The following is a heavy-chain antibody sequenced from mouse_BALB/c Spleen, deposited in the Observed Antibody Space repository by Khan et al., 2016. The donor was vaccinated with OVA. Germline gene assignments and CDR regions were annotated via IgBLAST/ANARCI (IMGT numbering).Heavy chain of an antibody. Sequence: VQLKQSGPGLVAPSQSLSITCTISGFSLTNYGVHWVRQPPGKGLEWLVVIWSDGSTTYNSALKSRLTICKDNYKSQVFLKMNSLQTDDTAVYFCARQPYYHYNIMDYWGQGTSVTVSS. D-gene: IGHD2-10*01. CDR1: GFSLTNYG. CDR3: ARQPYYHYNIMDY. J-gene: IGHJ4*01. CDR2: IWSDGST. V-gene: IGHV2-6-1*01.